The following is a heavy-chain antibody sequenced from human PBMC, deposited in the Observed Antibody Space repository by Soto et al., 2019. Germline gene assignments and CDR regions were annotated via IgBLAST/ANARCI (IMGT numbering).Heavy chain of an antibody. J-gene: IGHJ4*02. V-gene: IGHV4-4*02. D-gene: IGHD2-2*01. Sequence: SETLSLTCAVSGGSISSNHLWSWVRQSPGKGLEWIGEIYHSGSATYNPSLKSRVTISVDKSNNQFFLSLRSVTAADTAVFYCARGEPAANEGSYQFASWGQGALVTVSS. CDR3: ARGEPAANEGSYQFAS. CDR1: GGSISSNHL. CDR2: IYHSGSA.